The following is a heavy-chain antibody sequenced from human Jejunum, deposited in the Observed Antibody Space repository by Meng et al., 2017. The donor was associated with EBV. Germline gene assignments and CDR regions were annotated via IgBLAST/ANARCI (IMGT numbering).Heavy chain of an antibody. Sequence: EVQLVESGGGLAKPGGSLRLSCAASGFTFNNAWMGWVRQAPGKGLEWVGRIVGTTDGGTTDYAAPVEGRFTISRDDSKNTMYLQMSSLKTEDTAVYYCSTDWETRGGYNSRYWGQGTLFTVSS. D-gene: IGHD5-24*01. CDR3: STDWETRGGYNSRY. CDR1: GFTFNNAW. V-gene: IGHV3-15*04. J-gene: IGHJ4*02. CDR2: IVGTTDGGTT.